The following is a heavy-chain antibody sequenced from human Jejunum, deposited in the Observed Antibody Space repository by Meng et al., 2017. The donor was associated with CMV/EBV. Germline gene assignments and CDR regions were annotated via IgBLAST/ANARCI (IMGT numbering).Heavy chain of an antibody. D-gene: IGHD2-21*02. CDR1: SNYG. V-gene: IGHV3-30*02. J-gene: IGHJ6*02. Sequence: SNYGMHWVRQAPGKGLEWVSFMRYDGKTTYYADSVKGRFTISRDNSKNTVYLQMNSLRPEDTAVYFCAKDHDFVTGKNYHYAMDVWGQGTLVTVSS. CDR2: MRYDGKTT. CDR3: AKDHDFVTGKNYHYAMDV.